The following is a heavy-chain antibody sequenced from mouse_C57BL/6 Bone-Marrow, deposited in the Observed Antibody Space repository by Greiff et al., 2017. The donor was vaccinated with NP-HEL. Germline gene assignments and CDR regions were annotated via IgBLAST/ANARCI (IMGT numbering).Heavy chain of an antibody. CDR3: AREGARRAWFAY. J-gene: IGHJ3*01. CDR2: IHPNSGST. CDR1: GYTFTSYW. V-gene: IGHV1-64*01. D-gene: IGHD3-1*01. Sequence: VQLQQPGAELVKPGASVKLSCKASGYTFTSYWMHWVKQRPGQGLEWIGMIHPNSGSTNYNEKFKSKATLTVDKSSSTAYMQLSSLTSEDSAVYYGAREGARRAWFAYWGQGTLVTVSA.